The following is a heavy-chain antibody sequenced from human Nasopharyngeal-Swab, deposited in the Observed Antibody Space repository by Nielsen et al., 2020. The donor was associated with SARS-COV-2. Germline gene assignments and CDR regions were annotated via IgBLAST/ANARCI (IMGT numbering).Heavy chain of an antibody. CDR1: GGSISSGGYY. V-gene: IGHV4-31*03. D-gene: IGHD3-22*01. CDR3: ARETLGLGIVVGDY. Sequence: SETLSPTCTVSGGSISSGGYYWSWIRQHPGKGLEWIGYIYYSGSTYYNPSLKSRVTISVDTSKNQFSLKLSSVTAADTAVYYCARETLGLGIVVGDYWGQGTLVTVSS. CDR2: IYYSGST. J-gene: IGHJ4*02.